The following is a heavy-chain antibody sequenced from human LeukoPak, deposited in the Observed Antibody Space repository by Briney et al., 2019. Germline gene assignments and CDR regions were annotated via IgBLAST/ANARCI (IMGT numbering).Heavy chain of an antibody. CDR3: ARMTVSGRDNWFDP. J-gene: IGHJ5*02. CDR2: LNPNSGNT. CDR1: GYTFTSYD. D-gene: IGHD6-19*01. Sequence: ASVKVSCKASGYTFTSYDINWVRQATGQGLEWMGWLNPNSGNTGYAQKFQGRVTITRNTSINTAYMELSSLRSEDTAVYYCARMTVSGRDNWFDPWGQGTLVTVSS. V-gene: IGHV1-8*03.